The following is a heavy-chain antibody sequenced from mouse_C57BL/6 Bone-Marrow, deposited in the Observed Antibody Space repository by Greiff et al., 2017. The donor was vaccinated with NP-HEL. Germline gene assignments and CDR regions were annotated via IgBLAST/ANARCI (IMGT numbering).Heavy chain of an antibody. CDR2: IYPGDGDT. Sequence: QVQLKQSGPELVKPGASVKISCKASGYAFSSSWMNWVKQRPGKGLEWIGRIYPGDGDTNYNGKFKGKATLTADKSSSTAYMQLSSLTSEDSAVYFCARPYYYVSPYYFDYWGQGTTLTVSS. CDR1: GYAFSSSW. J-gene: IGHJ2*01. CDR3: ARPYYYVSPYYFDY. V-gene: IGHV1-82*01. D-gene: IGHD1-1*01.